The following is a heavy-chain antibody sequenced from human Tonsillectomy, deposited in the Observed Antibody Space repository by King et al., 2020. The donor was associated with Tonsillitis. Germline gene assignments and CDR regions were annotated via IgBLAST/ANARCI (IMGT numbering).Heavy chain of an antibody. CDR1: GFTMNNYG. V-gene: IGHV3-30*18. CDR2: ISYDGINK. J-gene: IGHJ6*02. Sequence: VQLVESGGGVVQPGRSLRLSCAASGFTMNNYGLHWVRQAPGKGLEWVAVISYDGINKYYVDSVKGRFTISRDKSKNTMYLQMNSLRGEDTAVYYCVNGLTAFGRLIGGVSGLDVWGQGTTVTVSS. D-gene: IGHD3-16*02. CDR3: VNGLTAFGRLIGGVSGLDV.